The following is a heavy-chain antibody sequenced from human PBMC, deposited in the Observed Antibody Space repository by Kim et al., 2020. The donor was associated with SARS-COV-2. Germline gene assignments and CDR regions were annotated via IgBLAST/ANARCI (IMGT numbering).Heavy chain of an antibody. CDR3: ARADPMIFDY. J-gene: IGHJ4*02. CDR2: IYHSGST. CDR1: GGSISSGGYS. V-gene: IGHV4-30-2*01. Sequence: SETLSLTCAVSGGSISSGGYSWSWIRQPPGKGLEWIGYIYHSGSTYYNPSLKSRVTISVDRSKNQFSLKLSSVTAADTAVYYCARADPMIFDYWGQGTLVTVSS. D-gene: IGHD3-16*01.